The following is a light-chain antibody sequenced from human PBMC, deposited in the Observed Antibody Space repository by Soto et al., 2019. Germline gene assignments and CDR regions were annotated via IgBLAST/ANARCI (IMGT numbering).Light chain of an antibody. CDR2: EVT. CDR1: SGDIGSYNR. J-gene: IGLJ1*01. CDR3: SSYTNINTGACV. V-gene: IGLV2-14*01. Sequence: QSALTQPASVSGYPGQSITISCTGTSGDIGSYNRVSWYQQHPGKAPKLIIYEVTDRPSGVSNRFSGSKSGNTASLTISGLQAEDEAEYYCSSYTNINTGACVFGTGTKVTVL.